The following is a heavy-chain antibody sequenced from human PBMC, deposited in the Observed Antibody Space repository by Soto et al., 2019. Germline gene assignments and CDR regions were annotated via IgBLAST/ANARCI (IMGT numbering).Heavy chain of an antibody. V-gene: IGHV1-2*04. CDR1: GYTFTGYY. Sequence: ASVKVSCKASGYTFTGYYMHWVRQAPGQGLEWMGWINPNSGGTNYAQKFQGWVTMTRDTSISTAYMELSRLRSDDTAVYYCAVSAREHYYYYGMDVWGQGTTVTVSS. D-gene: IGHD1-1*01. CDR2: INPNSGGT. CDR3: AVSAREHYYYYGMDV. J-gene: IGHJ6*02.